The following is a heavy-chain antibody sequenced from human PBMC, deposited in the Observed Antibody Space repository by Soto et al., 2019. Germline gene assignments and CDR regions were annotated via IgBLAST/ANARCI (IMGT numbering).Heavy chain of an antibody. Sequence: EVQLVESGGGLVQPGGSLTLSCAASGFSVNYNYMSWVRQAPGKGLEWVSVIYTDGSTYYADSVKGRFTISRDNSKNTLYLQMNSLRAEDTDIYYCARAKPASYSSGWYGFDYWGQVILVTVSS. V-gene: IGHV3-66*01. CDR3: ARAKPASYSSGWYGFDY. J-gene: IGHJ4*02. D-gene: IGHD6-19*01. CDR2: IYTDGST. CDR1: GFSVNYNY.